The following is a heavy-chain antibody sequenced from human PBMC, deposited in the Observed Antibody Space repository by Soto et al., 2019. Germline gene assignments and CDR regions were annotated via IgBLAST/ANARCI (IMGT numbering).Heavy chain of an antibody. J-gene: IGHJ4*02. CDR3: ASCYGDYEFPCEY. D-gene: IGHD4-17*01. V-gene: IGHV3-33*03. CDR2: IWSDGNNK. CDR1: GFTFSDYG. Sequence: QVQLVESGGGVVQPGRSLRLSCTASGFTFSDYGMHWVRQAPGKGLEWVTVIWSDGNNKYYADSVKGRFTVSRDNSKDTLYLQMNNLRDEDTAVYYCASCYGDYEFPCEYWGQGTLVTVSS.